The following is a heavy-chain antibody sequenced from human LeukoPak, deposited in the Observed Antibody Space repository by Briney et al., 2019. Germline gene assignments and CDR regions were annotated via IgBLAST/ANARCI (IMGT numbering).Heavy chain of an antibody. CDR1: GFTFSNYA. CDR2: ISGSGGST. Sequence: GGSLRLSCAASGFTFSNYAMTWVRQAPGKGLEWVSAISGSGGSTDYADSVKGRFTISRDNSKNTLYLHMNSLRAEDTAVYYCAKGPEFYYDSSGRNYFDYWGRGTLVTVSS. CDR3: AKGPEFYYDSSGRNYFDY. D-gene: IGHD3-22*01. J-gene: IGHJ4*02. V-gene: IGHV3-23*01.